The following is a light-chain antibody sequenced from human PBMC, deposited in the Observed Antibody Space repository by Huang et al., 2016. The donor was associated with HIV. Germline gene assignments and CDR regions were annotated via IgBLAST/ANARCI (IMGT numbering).Light chain of an antibody. J-gene: IGKJ2*02. CDR2: WAS. V-gene: IGKV4-1*01. CDR3: QQYYSTPQGT. Sequence: DIVMTQSPDSLAVSLGERATINCKSSQSVLYSYNNKNYLAWYQQKPGQPPKLLIYWASTRESGVPDRFSGSGSGTDFTLTISSLQAEDVAVYYCQQYYSTPQGTFGQGTKLEIK. CDR1: QSVLYSYNNKNY.